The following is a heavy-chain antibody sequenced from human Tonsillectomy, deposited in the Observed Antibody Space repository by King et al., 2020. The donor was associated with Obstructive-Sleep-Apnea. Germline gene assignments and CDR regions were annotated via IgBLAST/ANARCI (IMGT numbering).Heavy chain of an antibody. J-gene: IGHJ4*02. CDR2: INWNSGSR. D-gene: IGHD6-19*01. CDR3: AKDLSSGCYKGCDY. Sequence: VQLVESGGGLVQPGRSLRLSCAASGFNFDDYSMHWVRQAPGKGLEWVSGINWNSGSRGYADSVKGRFTISRDNAKNLVFLQMNSLRTGDTALDYCAKDLSSGCYKGCDYWGQGTLVTVSS. V-gene: IGHV3-9*01. CDR1: GFNFDDYS.